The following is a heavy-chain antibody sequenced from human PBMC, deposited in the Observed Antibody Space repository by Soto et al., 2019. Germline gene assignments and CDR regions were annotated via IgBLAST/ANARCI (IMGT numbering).Heavy chain of an antibody. D-gene: IGHD1-1*01. CDR3: ARDELNPLPDAAFDI. CDR1: GFTFSDYY. V-gene: IGHV3-11*01. J-gene: IGHJ3*02. Sequence: QVQLVESGGGLVKPGGSLRLSCAASGFTFSDYYMSWIRQAPGQGLEWVSYITSSGSTIYYADSVKGRFTISRDNAKNSLYLQMNSLRAEDTAVYYCARDELNPLPDAAFDIWGQGTMVTVSS. CDR2: ITSSGSTI.